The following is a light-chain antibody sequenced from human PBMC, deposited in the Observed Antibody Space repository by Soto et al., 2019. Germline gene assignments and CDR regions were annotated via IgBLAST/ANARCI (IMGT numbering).Light chain of an antibody. J-gene: IGKJ4*01. CDR3: QQYGSSPLT. CDR1: QSVSSNY. V-gene: IGKV3-20*01. CDR2: GAS. Sequence: EIVLTQSPGTLSLSPGEGATLSCRASQSVSSNYLAWYHHKPGQAPRLLIYGASNRATDVPARFSGSGSGTDFTLTISRLEPEDFALYYCQQYGSSPLTFGGGTKVEIK.